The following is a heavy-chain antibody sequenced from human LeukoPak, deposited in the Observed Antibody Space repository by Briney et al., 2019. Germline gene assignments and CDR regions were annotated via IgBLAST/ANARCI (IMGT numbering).Heavy chain of an antibody. Sequence: VKVSCKASGGTFSSYAISWVRQAPGQGLEWMGRIIPILGITNYAQNFQDRVMITADKSTSTAYMELSSLRSEDTAVYYCARSTGYYDSSGYLGDWFDPWGQGTLVTVSS. CDR2: IIPILGIT. CDR1: GGTFSSYA. CDR3: ARSTGYYDSSGYLGDWFDP. V-gene: IGHV1-69*04. D-gene: IGHD3-22*01. J-gene: IGHJ5*02.